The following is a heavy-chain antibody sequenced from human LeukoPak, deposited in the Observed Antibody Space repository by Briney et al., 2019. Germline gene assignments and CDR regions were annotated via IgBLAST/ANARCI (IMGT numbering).Heavy chain of an antibody. CDR3: AELGITMIGGV. Sequence: GGTLRLSCAASGFTFSSYSMNWVRQAPGKGLEWVSYISSSSTIYYADSVKGRFTISRDNAKNSLYLQMNSLRAEDTAVYYCAELGITMIGGVWGKGTTVTISS. V-gene: IGHV3-48*04. CDR2: ISSSSTI. D-gene: IGHD3-10*02. J-gene: IGHJ6*04. CDR1: GFTFSSYS.